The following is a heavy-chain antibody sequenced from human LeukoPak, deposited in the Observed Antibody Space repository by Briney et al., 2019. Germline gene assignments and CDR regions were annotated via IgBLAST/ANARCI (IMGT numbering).Heavy chain of an antibody. V-gene: IGHV4-59*12. CDR2: FHYSGTT. Sequence: SETLSLTCTVSGGSISTYYWSWIRQPPGKGLEWIGYFHYSGTTNYNPSLKSRVTISVDTSKNQFSLKLSSVTAADTAVYYCASFAREGVVVTHFDYWGQGTLVTVSS. CDR1: GGSISTYY. D-gene: IGHD3-22*01. J-gene: IGHJ4*02. CDR3: ASFAREGVVVTHFDY.